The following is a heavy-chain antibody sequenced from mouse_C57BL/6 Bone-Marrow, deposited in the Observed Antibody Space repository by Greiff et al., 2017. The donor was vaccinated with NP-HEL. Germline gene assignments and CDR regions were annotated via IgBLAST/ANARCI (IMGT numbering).Heavy chain of an antibody. CDR3: ARRTTVVAFYAMDY. D-gene: IGHD1-1*01. V-gene: IGHV5-15*01. J-gene: IGHJ4*01. Sequence: EVHLVESGGGLVQPGGSLKLSCAASGFTFSDYGMAWVRQAPRKGPAWVAFISNLAYSIYYADTVTGRFTISRENAKNTLYLEMSSLRSEDTAMYYCARRTTVVAFYAMDYWGQGTSVTVSS. CDR1: GFTFSDYG. CDR2: ISNLAYSI.